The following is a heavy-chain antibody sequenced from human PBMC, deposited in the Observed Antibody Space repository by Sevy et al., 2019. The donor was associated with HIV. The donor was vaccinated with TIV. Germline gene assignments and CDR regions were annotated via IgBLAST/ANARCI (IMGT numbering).Heavy chain of an antibody. CDR1: DGSFSGYY. CDR3: ARSPPVVVVPGAPSWFDP. Sequence: SETLSLTCAVHDGSFSGYYWNWIHQLPGKGLEWIGEINESGITYYNPSLKSRVTISVDTSKKQFPLKLNSVTAVDSAVYFCARSPPVVVVPGAPSWFDPWGQGTLVTVSS. CDR2: INESGIT. V-gene: IGHV4-34*01. J-gene: IGHJ5*02. D-gene: IGHD2-2*01.